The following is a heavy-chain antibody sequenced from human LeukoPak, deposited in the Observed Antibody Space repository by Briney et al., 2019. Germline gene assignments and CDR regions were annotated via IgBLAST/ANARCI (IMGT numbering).Heavy chain of an antibody. CDR2: IYYSGST. CDR3: ASTVAGTLY. D-gene: IGHD6-19*01. Sequence: SETLSLTCTVSGGSISSSTYYWGWLRQPPGKGLEWIGCIYYSGSTHYNPSLKSRVTISIDTPKNLLSLKLSSVTAADTAVYYCASTVAGTLYWGQGTLVTGSS. J-gene: IGHJ4*02. V-gene: IGHV4-39*01. CDR1: GGSISSSTYY.